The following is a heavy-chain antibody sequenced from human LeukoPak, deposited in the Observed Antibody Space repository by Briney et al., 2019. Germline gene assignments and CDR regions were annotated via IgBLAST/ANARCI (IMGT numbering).Heavy chain of an antibody. CDR3: ARSGHYEKTHDHLHMFMDV. CDR1: GGSISSYC. Sequence: SETLSLTCTVSGGSISSYCWSWVRQSPGKGLEWIGYIFTSGRTDYNPSLKSRVTMSVDTSKNQLSMELRFLTAADAAVYYCARSGHYEKTHDHLHMFMDVWGKGTTVIVSS. J-gene: IGHJ6*03. CDR2: IFTSGRT. V-gene: IGHV4-4*09. D-gene: IGHD4-17*01.